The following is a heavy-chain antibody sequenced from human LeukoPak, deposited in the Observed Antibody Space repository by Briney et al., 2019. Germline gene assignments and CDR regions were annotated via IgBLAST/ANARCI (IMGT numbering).Heavy chain of an antibody. CDR3: ARAYSGSYYLDFQH. J-gene: IGHJ1*01. V-gene: IGHV1-2*02. CDR2: INPNSGGT. CDR1: GYTFTGYY. D-gene: IGHD1-26*01. Sequence: GASVKVSCKASGYTFTGYYMHWVGQAPGQGLEWMGWINPNSGGTNYAQKFQGRVTMTRDTSISTAYMELSSLRSDDTAVYYCARAYSGSYYLDFQHWGQGTLVTVSS.